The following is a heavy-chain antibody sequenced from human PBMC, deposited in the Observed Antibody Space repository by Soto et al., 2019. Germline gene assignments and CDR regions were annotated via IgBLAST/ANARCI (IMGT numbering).Heavy chain of an antibody. D-gene: IGHD2-21*02. J-gene: IGHJ5*02. CDR3: TDQYWGGGWTKGHP. V-gene: IGHV3-73*02. CDR1: GFTLSGSR. Sequence: EVQLVESGGGLVQPGGSLKLSCAASGFTLSGSRIHWVRQASGKGLEWVGRIRSKADSYATAYAASVRGRFTISRDDSKNTAYPQKNRPKTEGTAGYFWTDQYWGGGWTKGHPWGQGTLVTVSS. CDR2: IRSKADSYAT.